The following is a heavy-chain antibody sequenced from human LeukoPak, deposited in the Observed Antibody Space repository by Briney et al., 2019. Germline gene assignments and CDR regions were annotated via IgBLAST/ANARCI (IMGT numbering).Heavy chain of an antibody. Sequence: ASVKVSCKASGYTFTGYYMHWVRQAPGQGLEWMGWINPNSGGINYAQKFQGRATMTRDTSISTAYMELSRLRSDDTAVYYCARDYGGRNFDYWGQGTLVTVSS. CDR2: INPNSGGI. V-gene: IGHV1-2*02. D-gene: IGHD4/OR15-4a*01. CDR3: ARDYGGRNFDY. J-gene: IGHJ4*02. CDR1: GYTFTGYY.